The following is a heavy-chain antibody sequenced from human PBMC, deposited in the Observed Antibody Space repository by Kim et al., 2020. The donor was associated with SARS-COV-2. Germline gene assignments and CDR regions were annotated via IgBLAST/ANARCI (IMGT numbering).Heavy chain of an antibody. J-gene: IGHJ4*02. CDR3: ARDAVDYYDSSGYYLDY. Sequence: SVKVSCKASGGTFSSYAISWVRQAPGQGLEWMGGIIPIFGTANYAQKFQGRVTITADESTSTAYMELSSLRSEDTAVYYCARDAVDYYDSSGYYLDYWGXGTLVTVSS. V-gene: IGHV1-69*13. CDR2: IIPIFGTA. CDR1: GGTFSSYA. D-gene: IGHD3-22*01.